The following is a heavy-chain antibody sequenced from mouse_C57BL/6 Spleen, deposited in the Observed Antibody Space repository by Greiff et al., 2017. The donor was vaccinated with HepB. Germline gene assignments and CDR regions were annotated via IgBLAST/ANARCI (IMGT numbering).Heavy chain of an antibody. J-gene: IGHJ1*03. CDR1: GYTFTDYN. CDR2: INPNNGGT. Sequence: EVQLQQSGPELVKPGASVKMSCKASGYTFTDYNMHWVKQSHGKSLEWIGYINPNNGGTSYNQKFKGKATLTVNKSSSTAYMELRSLTSEDSAVYYCARGDGLTWYFDVWGTWTTVTVSS. D-gene: IGHD2-4*01. V-gene: IGHV1-22*01. CDR3: ARGDGLTWYFDV.